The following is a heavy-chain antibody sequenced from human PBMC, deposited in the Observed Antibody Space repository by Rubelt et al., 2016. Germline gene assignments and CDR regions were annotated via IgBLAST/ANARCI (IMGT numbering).Heavy chain of an antibody. Sequence: EVQLVESGGGLVQPGRSLRLSCAASGFTFSSYSMNWVRQAPGKGLEWVSSISSSSSYIYYADSVKGRFTISRDNAKNSLYLQMNSRRAEDTAVYYCASRFFSGSYFGYWGQGTLVLVSS. CDR2: ISSSSSYI. D-gene: IGHD1-26*01. CDR3: ASRFFSGSYFGY. J-gene: IGHJ4*02. CDR1: GFTFSSYS. V-gene: IGHV3-21*01.